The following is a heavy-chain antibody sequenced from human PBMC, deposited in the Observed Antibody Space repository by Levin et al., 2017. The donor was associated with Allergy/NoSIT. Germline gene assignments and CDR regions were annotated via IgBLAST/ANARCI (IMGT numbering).Heavy chain of an antibody. CDR3: ARLTRCCLYYYYYYMDG. Sequence: PSETLSLTCAVYGGSFSGYYWSWIRQPPGKGLEWIGEINHSGSTNYNPSLKSRVTISVDTSKNQFSLKLSSVTAADTAVYYCARLTRCCLYYYYYYMDGWGKGTTVTVSS. D-gene: IGHD2-2*01. J-gene: IGHJ6*03. CDR1: GGSFSGYY. CDR2: INHSGST. V-gene: IGHV4-34*01.